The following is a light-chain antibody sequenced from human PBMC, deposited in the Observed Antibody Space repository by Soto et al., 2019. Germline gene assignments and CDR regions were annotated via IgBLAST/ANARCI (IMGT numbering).Light chain of an antibody. J-gene: IGLJ1*01. CDR2: SNN. Sequence: QSVLTQPPSASGTPGQRVTISCSGSSSNIGSNTVNWYQQLPGTAPKLLIYSNNQRPSGVPDRFSGSKSGTSASLAISGLQSEDEADYYCAACHDSLNGPSYVFPTATKLTVL. V-gene: IGLV1-44*01. CDR3: AACHDSLNGPSYV. CDR1: SSNIGSNT.